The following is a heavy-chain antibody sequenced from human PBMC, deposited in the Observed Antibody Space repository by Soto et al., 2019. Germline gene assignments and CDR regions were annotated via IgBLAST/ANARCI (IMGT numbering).Heavy chain of an antibody. V-gene: IGHV1-18*01. CDR1: GYTFTSYG. CDR3: ARGPLVKNAFDI. D-gene: IGHD6-13*01. Sequence: QVQLVQSGAEVKKPGASVKVSCKASGYTFTSYGISWVRQAPGQGLEWMGWISAYNGNTNYAQKLQGRVTMTTDTPTRAEYMELRRLRSDDTAVYNCARGPLVKNAFDICGQKTIFTASS. J-gene: IGHJ3*02. CDR2: ISAYNGNT.